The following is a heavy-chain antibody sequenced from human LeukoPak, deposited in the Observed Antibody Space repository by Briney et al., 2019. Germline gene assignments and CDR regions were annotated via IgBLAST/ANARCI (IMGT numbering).Heavy chain of an antibody. CDR3: AGGMRLRRNFDY. CDR2: ISHSTTYT. Sequence: GRSLRLSCAASGFTVSDYYMSWIRQAPGNVLEWVSYISHSTTYTSYADSVKGRFSISRDNAKNSLYLQMYSLRVEDTAVYYCAGGMRLRRNFDYWGQGTLVTVSS. J-gene: IGHJ4*02. V-gene: IGHV3-11*05. D-gene: IGHD6-25*01. CDR1: GFTVSDYY.